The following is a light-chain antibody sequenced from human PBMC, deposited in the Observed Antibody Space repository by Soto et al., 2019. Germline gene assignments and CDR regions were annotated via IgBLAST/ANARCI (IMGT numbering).Light chain of an antibody. J-gene: IGKJ4*01. CDR2: SAS. V-gene: IGKV1-27*01. Sequence: DIQMTQSPSSLSASLGDRVTITCRASQGIGVDLAWFRQKPGNVPELLISSASTLQSGVPFRFRGSGSGTDFTLTISSLQPEDVASYYCQKYNSAPLTCGGGTKVEL. CDR3: QKYNSAPLT. CDR1: QGIGVD.